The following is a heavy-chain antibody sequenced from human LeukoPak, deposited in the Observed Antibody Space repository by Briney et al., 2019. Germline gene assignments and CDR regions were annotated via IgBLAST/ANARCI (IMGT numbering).Heavy chain of an antibody. J-gene: IGHJ4*02. CDR3: ARGRYDFWSGYLYYFDY. CDR1: GGSISSSSYY. D-gene: IGHD3-3*01. CDR2: INHSGST. V-gene: IGHV4-39*07. Sequence: SETLSLTCTVSGGSISSSSYYWSWIRQPPGKGLEWIGEINHSGSTNYNPSLKSRVTISVDTSKNQFSLKLSSVTAADTAVYYCARGRYDFWSGYLYYFDYWGQGTLVTVSS.